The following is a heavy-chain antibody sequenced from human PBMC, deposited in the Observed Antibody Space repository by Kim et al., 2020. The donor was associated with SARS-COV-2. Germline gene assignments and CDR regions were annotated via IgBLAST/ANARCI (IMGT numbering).Heavy chain of an antibody. D-gene: IGHD3-10*01. J-gene: IGHJ6*03. V-gene: IGHV7-4-1*02. Sequence: ASVKVSCKASGYTFTSYAMNWVRQAPGQGLEWIGWINTNTGNPTYAQRFTGRFVFSLDTSVSTAYLQISSLKAEDTAVYYCARDYYGSGTRRYMDVWGKGTTVTVSS. CDR2: INTNTGNP. CDR3: ARDYYGSGTRRYMDV. CDR1: GYTFTSYA.